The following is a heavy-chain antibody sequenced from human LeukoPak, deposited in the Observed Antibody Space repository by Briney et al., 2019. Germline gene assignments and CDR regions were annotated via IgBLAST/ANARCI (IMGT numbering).Heavy chain of an antibody. CDR3: ARGLAVAGTSGLRY. D-gene: IGHD6-19*01. CDR2: ISSSSSTI. CDR1: GFTFSSYS. Sequence: GGSLRLSCAASGFTFSSYSMNWVRQAPGKGLEWVSYISSSSSTIYYADSVKGRFAISRDNAKNSLYLQMNSLRAEDTAVYYCARGLAVAGTSGLRYWGQGTLVTVSS. V-gene: IGHV3-48*01. J-gene: IGHJ4*02.